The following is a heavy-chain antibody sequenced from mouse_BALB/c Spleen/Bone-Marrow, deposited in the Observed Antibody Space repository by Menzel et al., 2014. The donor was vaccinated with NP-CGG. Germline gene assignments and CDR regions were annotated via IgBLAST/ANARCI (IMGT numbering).Heavy chain of an antibody. Sequence: QVQLQQSGPSLVQPSQSLSITCTVSGFSLTSYGVHWVRQSPGKGLEWLGVIWRGGSTDYNAAFMSRLSITKDNSKSQVFFKINSLQADDTAIYDCAKNGGYDGWFAYWGQGTLVTVSA. V-gene: IGHV2-5-1*01. CDR1: GFSLTSYG. CDR3: AKNGGYDGWFAY. D-gene: IGHD2-14*01. CDR2: IWRGGST. J-gene: IGHJ3*01.